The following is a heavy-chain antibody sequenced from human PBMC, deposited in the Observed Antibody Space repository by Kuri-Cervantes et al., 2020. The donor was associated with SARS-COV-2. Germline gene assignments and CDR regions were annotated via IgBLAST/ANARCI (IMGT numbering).Heavy chain of an antibody. CDR3: ARRNMDV. V-gene: IGHV4-4*07. CDR1: GYSVSSGYY. CDR2: IYTSGST. J-gene: IGHJ6*03. Sequence: GSLRLSCAVSGYSVSSGYYWSWIRQPAGKGLEWIGRIYTSGSTNYNPSLKSQVTMSVDTSKNQFSLKLSSVTAADTAVYYCARRNMDVWGKGTTVTVSS.